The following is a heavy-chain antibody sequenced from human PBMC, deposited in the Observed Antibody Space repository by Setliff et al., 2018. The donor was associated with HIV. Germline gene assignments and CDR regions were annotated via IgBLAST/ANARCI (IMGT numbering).Heavy chain of an antibody. J-gene: IGHJ4*02. CDR1: GGPFSSSSYY. V-gene: IGHV4-39*01. CDR2: LRPSGST. D-gene: IGHD6-19*01. CDR3: IIAYSSGWLAPMGFDS. Sequence: SETLSLTCTVSGGPFSSSSYYWGWIRQPPGKGLEWIGSLRPSGSTYYNPSLKSRATISVDTSKNQFSLKLSSVTAADTAVYYCIIAYSSGWLAPMGFDSWGQGTLVTVSS.